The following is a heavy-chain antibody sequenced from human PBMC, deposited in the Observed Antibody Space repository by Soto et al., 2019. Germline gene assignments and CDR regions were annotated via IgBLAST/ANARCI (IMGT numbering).Heavy chain of an antibody. D-gene: IGHD3-3*01. Sequence: AAVKVSCKASGYTFTKFSINWVRQAPGQGLEWMGWMNPNSCNTSYAQKFQGRVTITRNTSISTAYMELSSLRSEDTAVYYCVRMVESYDFGSCYFPTQLDDYYYGMDCWGQGTTVTVS. J-gene: IGHJ6*02. CDR1: GYTFTKFS. CDR2: MNPNSCNT. CDR3: VRMVESYDFGSCYFPTQLDDYYYGMDC. V-gene: IGHV1-8*03.